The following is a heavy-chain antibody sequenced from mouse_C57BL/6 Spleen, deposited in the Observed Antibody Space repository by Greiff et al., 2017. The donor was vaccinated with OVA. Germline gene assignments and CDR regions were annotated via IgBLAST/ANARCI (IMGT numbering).Heavy chain of an antibody. D-gene: IGHD1-1*01. CDR1: GSTFTSYG. Sequence: QVQLQQSGAALARPGASVKLSCKASGSTFTSYGISWVMQRTGQGLEWIGEIYPRSGNTYYNEKFKGKATLTADKSSSTAYMELRSLTSEDSAVYFCARDTTVVAGFDYWGQGTTLTVSS. CDR3: ARDTTVVAGFDY. CDR2: IYPRSGNT. V-gene: IGHV1-81*01. J-gene: IGHJ2*01.